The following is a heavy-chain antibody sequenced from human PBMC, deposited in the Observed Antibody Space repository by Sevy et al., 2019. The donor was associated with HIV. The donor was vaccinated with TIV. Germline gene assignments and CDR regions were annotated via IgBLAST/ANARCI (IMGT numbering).Heavy chain of an antibody. D-gene: IGHD3-22*01. CDR1: GFTFSNYW. CDR3: ARPYRTDPFYYSGSSGYYYPTYFDY. Sequence: GGSLRLSCAASGFTFSNYWMSWVRQAPGKGLEWVANIRQDGSEKYFVDSVKGRFAISRENAKNSLYLQMKSLRAEDTAVSYCARPYRTDPFYYSGSSGYYYPTYFDYWGQGTLVTVSS. V-gene: IGHV3-7*01. CDR2: IRQDGSEK. J-gene: IGHJ4*02.